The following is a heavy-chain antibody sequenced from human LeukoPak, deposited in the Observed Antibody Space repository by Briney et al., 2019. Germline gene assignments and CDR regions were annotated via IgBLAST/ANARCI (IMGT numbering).Heavy chain of an antibody. Sequence: PGGSLRLSCSASGFTFSSYRMSWVRQAPGKGLEWVANINQDGSVKYHVDSVKGRFTISRDNARNSLYLQMNGLRAEDTAMFYCARERPGRASAFEYWGQGTLVTVSS. CDR3: ARERPGRASAFEY. J-gene: IGHJ4*02. D-gene: IGHD6-6*01. V-gene: IGHV3-7*01. CDR2: INQDGSVK. CDR1: GFTFSSYR.